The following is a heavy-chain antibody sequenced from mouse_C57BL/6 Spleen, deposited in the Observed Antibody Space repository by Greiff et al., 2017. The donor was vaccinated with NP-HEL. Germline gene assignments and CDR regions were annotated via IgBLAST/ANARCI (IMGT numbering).Heavy chain of an antibody. J-gene: IGHJ2*01. CDR3: AREVPFATGALFDY. D-gene: IGHD1-1*01. V-gene: IGHV5-4*01. CDR1: GFTFSSYA. Sequence: EVQVVESGGGLVKPGGSLKLSCAASGFTFSSYAMSWVRQTPEKRLEWVATISDGGSYTYYPDNVKGRFTISRDNAKNNLYLQMSHLKSEDTAMYYCAREVPFATGALFDYWGQGTTLTVSS. CDR2: ISDGGSYT.